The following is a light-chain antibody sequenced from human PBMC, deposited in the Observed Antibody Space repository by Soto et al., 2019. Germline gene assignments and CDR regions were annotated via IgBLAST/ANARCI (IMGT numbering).Light chain of an antibody. Sequence: QSVLTQPRSVSGSPGQSVTVSCIGTSSDVGDYNSVSWYQQHPGKAPKLMIYDVSKRPSGVPDRFSGSKSGNTASLTISGLQAEDEADYYRCSYFGGYSYVFGIGTKLTVL. CDR1: SSDVGDYNS. V-gene: IGLV2-11*01. J-gene: IGLJ1*01. CDR2: DVS. CDR3: CSYFGGYSYV.